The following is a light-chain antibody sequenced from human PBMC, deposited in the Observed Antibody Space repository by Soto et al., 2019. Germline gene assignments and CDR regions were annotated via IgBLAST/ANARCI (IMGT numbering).Light chain of an antibody. CDR2: ATS. J-gene: IGKJ4*01. CDR3: QKYNSAPLT. V-gene: IGKV1-27*01. Sequence: DVQMPQSPSSLSAFVGDRVTITCRASQGIAPYLAWFQQKPGKVPKLLIYATSTLQSGVPSRFSGSGSGTDFTLTINGLQPEDVGTYYCQKYNSAPLTFGGGTKVDI. CDR1: QGIAPY.